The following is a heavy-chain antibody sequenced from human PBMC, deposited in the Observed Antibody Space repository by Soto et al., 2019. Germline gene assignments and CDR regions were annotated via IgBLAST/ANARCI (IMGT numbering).Heavy chain of an antibody. Sequence: PSETLSLTCTVSGDSISSSSYYWGWIRHPPGKGLEWIGTIYYSGSTYYNRSLKSRVTISVDTSKNQFSLKLSYVTAADTAVYYCASLVGLNYWYFDLWGRGTLVTVSS. CDR2: IYYSGST. CDR3: ASLVGLNYWYFDL. J-gene: IGHJ2*01. CDR1: GDSISSSSYY. D-gene: IGHD2-15*01. V-gene: IGHV4-39*01.